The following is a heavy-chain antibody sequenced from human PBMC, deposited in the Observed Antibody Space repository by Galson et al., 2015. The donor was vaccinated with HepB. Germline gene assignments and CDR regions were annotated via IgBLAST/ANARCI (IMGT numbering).Heavy chain of an antibody. CDR2: LKSKASGGTT. Sequence: SLRLSCAASGFTLTNAWMKWVRQAPGKGLEWVGRLKSKASGGTTDYAAHMKGRFTISRDDSKNTLFLEMNSLKPEDTAVYYCTAFRDTSNYRSDYWGQGTLVTVSS. D-gene: IGHD3-9*01. CDR1: GFTLTNAW. CDR3: TAFRDTSNYRSDY. J-gene: IGHJ4*02. V-gene: IGHV3-15*07.